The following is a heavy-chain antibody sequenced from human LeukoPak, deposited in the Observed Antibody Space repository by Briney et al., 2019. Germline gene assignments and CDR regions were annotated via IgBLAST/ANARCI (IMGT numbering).Heavy chain of an antibody. CDR3: ARDLGYYYDSSGHTHFDY. Sequence: GGSLRLSCAASGFTFSSYWMHWVRQAPGKGLVWVSCINSDGSSTSYADSVKGRFTISRDNAKNTLYLQMNSLRAEDTAVYYCARDLGYYYDSSGHTHFDYWGQGTLVTVSS. D-gene: IGHD3-22*01. J-gene: IGHJ4*02. V-gene: IGHV3-74*01. CDR2: INSDGSST. CDR1: GFTFSSYW.